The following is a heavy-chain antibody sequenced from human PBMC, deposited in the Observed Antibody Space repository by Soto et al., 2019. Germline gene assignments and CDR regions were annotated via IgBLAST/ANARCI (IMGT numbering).Heavy chain of an antibody. D-gene: IGHD3-10*01. V-gene: IGHV3-23*01. CDR1: GFTFSSYA. CDR2: ISGSGGST. Sequence: EVQLLESGGGLVQPGGSLRLSCAASGFTFSSYAMSWVCQAPGKGLEWVSAISGSGGSTYYADSVKGRFTISRDNSKNTLYLQMNSLRAEDTAVYYCAPHLWFGELYYWGQGTLVTVSS. J-gene: IGHJ4*02. CDR3: APHLWFGELYY.